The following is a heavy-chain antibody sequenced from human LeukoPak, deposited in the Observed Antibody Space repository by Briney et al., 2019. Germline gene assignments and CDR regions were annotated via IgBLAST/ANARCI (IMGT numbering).Heavy chain of an antibody. CDR1: GFSLSTSGVG. CDR3: AHTQDIVVVPAYAGAFDI. D-gene: IGHD2-2*01. J-gene: IGHJ3*02. Sequence: KESGPTLVKPTQTLTLTCTFSGFSLSTSGVGVGWIRQPPGKALEWLALIYWDDDKRYSPSLKSRLTITKDTSKNQVVLTMTNMDPVDTATYYCAHTQDIVVVPAYAGAFDIWGQGTMVTVSS. CDR2: IYWDDDK. V-gene: IGHV2-5*02.